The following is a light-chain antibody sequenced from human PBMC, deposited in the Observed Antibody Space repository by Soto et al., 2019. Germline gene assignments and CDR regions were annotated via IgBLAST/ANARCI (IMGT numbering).Light chain of an antibody. Sequence: FGLTQSPGTLSLSPGERATLSCRASQSVSSGYLAWYQQKPGQAPRLLIYGASSRATGIPDRFSGSGSGTDFTLTISRLEPEDFAVYYCQQYGSSPTFCQGTRLETK. J-gene: IGKJ5*01. CDR3: QQYGSSPT. CDR2: GAS. CDR1: QSVSSGY. V-gene: IGKV3-20*01.